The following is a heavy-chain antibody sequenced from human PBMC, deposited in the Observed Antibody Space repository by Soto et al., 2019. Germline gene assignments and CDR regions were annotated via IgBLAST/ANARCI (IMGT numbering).Heavy chain of an antibody. V-gene: IGHV1-69*13. CDR2: IIPIFGTA. CDR1: GGTFSSYA. D-gene: IGHD2-15*01. J-gene: IGHJ3*02. CDR3: ARDYRRSPYCSGGSCYSVYAFDI. Sequence: ASVKVSCKASGGTFSSYAISWVRQAPGQGLEWIGGIIPIFGTANYAQKFQGRVTITADESTSTAYMELSSLRSEDTAVYYCARDYRRSPYCSGGSCYSVYAFDIWGQGTLVTV.